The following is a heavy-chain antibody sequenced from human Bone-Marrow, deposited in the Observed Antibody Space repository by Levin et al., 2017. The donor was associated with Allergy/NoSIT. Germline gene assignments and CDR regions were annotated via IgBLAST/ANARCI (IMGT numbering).Heavy chain of an antibody. J-gene: IGHJ4*02. D-gene: IGHD6-6*01. CDR1: GYSFTSYW. Sequence: NPGESLKISCKGSGYSFTSYWIGWVRQMPGKGLEWMAIIYPGDSDTRYSPSFQGQVTISADKSISTAYLQWSSLKASDTAMYYCARFMSPYSSSLGGGGLLDYWGQGTLVTVSS. V-gene: IGHV5-51*01. CDR2: IYPGDSDT. CDR3: ARFMSPYSSSLGGGGLLDY.